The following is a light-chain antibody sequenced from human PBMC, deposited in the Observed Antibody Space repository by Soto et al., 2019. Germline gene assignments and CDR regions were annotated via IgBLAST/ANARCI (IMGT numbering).Light chain of an antibody. Sequence: DIPITQFPSSLSASVGDRVTITCQASQSVTYHLNWYQHKPGKAPKVLIYGASSPESGVPSRFSASGSGTEFTLTITDLHPDDFATYYCQQSYSPPWYTFGQGTKLDIK. J-gene: IGKJ2*01. CDR1: QSVTYH. CDR2: GAS. CDR3: QQSYSPPWYT. V-gene: IGKV1-39*01.